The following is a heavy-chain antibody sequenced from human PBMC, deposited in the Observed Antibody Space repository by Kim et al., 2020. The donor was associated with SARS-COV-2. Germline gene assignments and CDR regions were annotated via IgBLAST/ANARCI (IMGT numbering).Heavy chain of an antibody. CDR3: ARVHCSSISCYMTDAFDI. Sequence: GESLKISFKGSGYSFTSYWIGWVRQMPGKGLEWMGIIYPGDSDTRYSPSFQGQVTISADKSISTAYLQWSSLKASDTAMYYCARVHCSSISCYMTDAFDIWGQGTMVSVSS. D-gene: IGHD2-2*01. CDR2: IYPGDSDT. J-gene: IGHJ3*02. CDR1: GYSFTSYW. V-gene: IGHV5-51*01.